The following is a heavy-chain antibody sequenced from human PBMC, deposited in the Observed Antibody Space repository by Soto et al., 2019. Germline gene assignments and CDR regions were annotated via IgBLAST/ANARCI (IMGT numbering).Heavy chain of an antibody. V-gene: IGHV3-74*01. CDR2: INSDGSST. CDR1: GFTFSSYW. Sequence: PGGSLRLSSAASGFTFSSYWMHWVRQAPGKGLVWVSRINSDGSSTSYADSVKGRFTISRDNAKNTLYLQMNSLRAEDTAVYYCAREYDFWSGYYTYFDYWGQGTLVTVSS. CDR3: AREYDFWSGYYTYFDY. J-gene: IGHJ4*02. D-gene: IGHD3-3*01.